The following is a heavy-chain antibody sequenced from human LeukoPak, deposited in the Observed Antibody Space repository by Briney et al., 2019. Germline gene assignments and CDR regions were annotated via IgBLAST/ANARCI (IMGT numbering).Heavy chain of an antibody. Sequence: PGGSLRLSCAASGFTFSSYGMHWVRQAPGKGLEWVAFIRYDRNEKYYGDSVTGRFTISRDNSKNTLYLQMNSLRADDTAVYYCAKDVVGQQWPENYWGQGTLVTVSS. CDR1: GFTFSSYG. V-gene: IGHV3-30*02. D-gene: IGHD6-19*01. CDR3: AKDVVGQQWPENY. J-gene: IGHJ4*02. CDR2: IRYDRNEK.